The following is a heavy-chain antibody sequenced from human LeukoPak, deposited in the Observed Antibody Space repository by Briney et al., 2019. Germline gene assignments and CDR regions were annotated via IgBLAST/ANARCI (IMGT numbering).Heavy chain of an antibody. D-gene: IGHD7-27*01. J-gene: IGHJ3*02. CDR2: IIPIFGTA. Sequence: SVKVSCEASGGTFSSYAISWVRQAPGQGLEWMGGIIPIFGTANYAQKFQGRVTITTDESTSTAYMELSSLRSEDTAVYYCARDQSSWGLHDAFDIWGQGTMVTVSS. V-gene: IGHV1-69*05. CDR3: ARDQSSWGLHDAFDI. CDR1: GGTFSSYA.